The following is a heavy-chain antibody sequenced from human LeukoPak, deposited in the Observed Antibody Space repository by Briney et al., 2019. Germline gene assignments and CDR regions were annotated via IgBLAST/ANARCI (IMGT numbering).Heavy chain of an antibody. J-gene: IGHJ3*01. D-gene: IGHD6-13*01. V-gene: IGHV3-23*01. CDR1: GFTVSSYG. CDR3: AKARIAAAGTGAFDV. Sequence: GGSLRLSCAASGFTVSSYGMTWVRQAPGKGLEWVSAFSATDGSAQYAESVRGRFTISRDNSKNSLYLQMNSLRDEDTAVYFCAKARIAAAGTGAFDVWGQGTMVTVSS. CDR2: FSATDGSA.